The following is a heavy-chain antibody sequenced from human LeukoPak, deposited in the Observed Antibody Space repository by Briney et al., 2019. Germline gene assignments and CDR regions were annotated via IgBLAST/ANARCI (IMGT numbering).Heavy chain of an antibody. CDR1: GGSISSYY. CDR2: IYYSGST. CDR3: ARYANLKDSWGNDAFDL. Sequence: PSETLSLTCTVAGGSISSYYWSWVRQPPGKGLEWMGYIYYSGSTNYNPSLKSRVTISVDTSKNQFSLKLSSVTAADTAVYYCARYANLKDSWGNDAFDLWGQGTMVTVSS. D-gene: IGHD6-13*01. V-gene: IGHV4-59*01. J-gene: IGHJ3*01.